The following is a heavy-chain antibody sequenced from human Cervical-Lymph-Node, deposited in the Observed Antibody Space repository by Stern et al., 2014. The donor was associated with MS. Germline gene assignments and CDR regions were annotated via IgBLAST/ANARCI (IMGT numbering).Heavy chain of an antibody. CDR1: GYTLTDVS. D-gene: IGHD3-22*01. Sequence: DQLEESGAEVKKPGASVKVSCKVSGYTLTDVSMHWVRQAPGKGLEWMGGFHPEDGETTYAQRFQGRVTMTEDTSTDTAYMELSSLRSEDTAVYYCATRNYYDSSGYSRSYYYYYGMDVWGQGTTVTVSS. V-gene: IGHV1-24*01. CDR2: FHPEDGET. CDR3: ATRNYYDSSGYSRSYYYYYGMDV. J-gene: IGHJ6*02.